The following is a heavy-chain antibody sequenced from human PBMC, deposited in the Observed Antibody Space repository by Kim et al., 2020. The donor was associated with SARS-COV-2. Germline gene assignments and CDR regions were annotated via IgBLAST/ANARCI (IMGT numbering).Heavy chain of an antibody. V-gene: IGHV3-7*03. J-gene: IGHJ4*02. D-gene: IGHD2-15*01. CDR3: ARSFGCSGGDCYSDY. Sequence: DSVKCRFTISRDNAKNSLCLQMNSLGAEDTAVYYCARSFGCSGGDCYSDYWGQGTLVTVSS.